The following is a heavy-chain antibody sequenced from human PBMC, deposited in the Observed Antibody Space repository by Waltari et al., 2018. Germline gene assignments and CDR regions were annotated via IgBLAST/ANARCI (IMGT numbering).Heavy chain of an antibody. CDR3: AGRLYSSSRYFDY. J-gene: IGHJ4*02. Sequence: QLQLQESGPGLVKPSETLSLTCTVSGGSISSSSYYWGWIRQPPGKGLEWIGGIYYSGGTYYNPSLKSRFTVSVDTSKTQFSLKLSSVTAADTAVYYSAGRLYSSSRYFDYWGQGTLVTVSS. D-gene: IGHD6-6*01. V-gene: IGHV4-39*01. CDR1: GGSISSSSYY. CDR2: IYYSGGT.